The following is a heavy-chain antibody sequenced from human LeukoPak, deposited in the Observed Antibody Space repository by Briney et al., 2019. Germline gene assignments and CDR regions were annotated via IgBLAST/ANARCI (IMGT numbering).Heavy chain of an antibody. CDR3: AKDLKLAPFDY. Sequence: GGSLRLSCAASGFTFSSYAMSWVRQAPGKGLEWVSAISGSGGSTYYADSVKGRFTISRDNSKGTLYLQMNSLGAEDTAVYYCAKDLKLAPFDYWGQGTLVTVSS. CDR2: ISGSGGST. J-gene: IGHJ4*02. V-gene: IGHV3-23*01. CDR1: GFTFSSYA.